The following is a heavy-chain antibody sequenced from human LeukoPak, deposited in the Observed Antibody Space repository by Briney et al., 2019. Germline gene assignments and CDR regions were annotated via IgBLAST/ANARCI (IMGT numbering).Heavy chain of an antibody. CDR3: ARDPYKFRVGSFDY. J-gene: IGHJ4*02. D-gene: IGHD2-15*01. CDR1: GFTFSSYG. V-gene: IGHV3-33*01. Sequence: GGSLRLSCAASGFTFSSYGMHWVRQAPGKGLEWVAAIWYDGSNKYYADSVKRRFTISRDNSKNTLYLQMNSLRAEDTAVYYCARDPYKFRVGSFDYWGQGTLVTVSS. CDR2: IWYDGSNK.